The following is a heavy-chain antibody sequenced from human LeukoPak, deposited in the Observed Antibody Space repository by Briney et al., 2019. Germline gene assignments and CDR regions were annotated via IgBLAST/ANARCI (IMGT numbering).Heavy chain of an antibody. V-gene: IGHV4-38-2*02. CDR2: IYHSGRT. Sequence: SETLSLTCTVSRYSISSGYYWGWIRQPPGKGLEWIGNIYHSGRTYDNPSLKSRVTISVDTSKNQFSLKLSSVTAADTAVYYCASSFYDSSGSIDYWGQGTLVTVSS. J-gene: IGHJ4*02. CDR3: ASSFYDSSGSIDY. D-gene: IGHD3-22*01. CDR1: RYSISSGYY.